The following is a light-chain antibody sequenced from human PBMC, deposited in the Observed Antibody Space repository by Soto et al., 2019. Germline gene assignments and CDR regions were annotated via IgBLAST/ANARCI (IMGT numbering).Light chain of an antibody. J-gene: IGKJ2*01. CDR1: QSVSTY. V-gene: IGKV3-11*01. Sequence: EIVLTQSPATLSLSPGERATLSCRASQSVSTYLAWYQQKPGQAPRLLIYGASHRATGIPARFSGSGSGTDLTLTISSLEPDDFAVYYCQQRTNWPRTFGQGTKLEIK. CDR3: QQRTNWPRT. CDR2: GAS.